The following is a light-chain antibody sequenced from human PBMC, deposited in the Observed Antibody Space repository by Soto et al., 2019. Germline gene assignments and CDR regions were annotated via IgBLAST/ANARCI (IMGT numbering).Light chain of an antibody. V-gene: IGLV1-40*01. J-gene: IGLJ3*02. CDR3: QSYDSSLSGWV. Sequence: QSVLTQPPSVSGAPGQRVTISCTGSSSNIGAGYDVHWYQQLPGTAPKLLIYGNSNRPSGVPALFSGSKSGTSASLAITGLRAEDEADYYCQSYDSSLSGWVFGGGTKLTVL. CDR2: GNS. CDR1: SSNIGAGYD.